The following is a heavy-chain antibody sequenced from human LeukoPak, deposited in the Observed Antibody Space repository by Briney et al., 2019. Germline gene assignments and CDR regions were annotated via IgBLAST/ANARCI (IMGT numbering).Heavy chain of an antibody. V-gene: IGHV3-20*04. D-gene: IGHD1-26*01. CDR1: GLTFDDYG. CDR3: ARRDSGDRYYYYYMDV. Sequence: PGGSLRLSCAASGLTFDDYGMSWVRQAPGKGLEWVSGINWNGGSTGYADSVKGRFTISRDNAKNSLYLQMNSLRAEDTALYYCARRDSGDRYYYYYMDVWGKGTTVTVSS. J-gene: IGHJ6*03. CDR2: INWNGGST.